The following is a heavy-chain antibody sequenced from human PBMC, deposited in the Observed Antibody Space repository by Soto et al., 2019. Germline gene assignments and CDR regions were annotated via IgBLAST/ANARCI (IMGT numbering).Heavy chain of an antibody. D-gene: IGHD3-10*01. V-gene: IGHV3-74*01. CDR1: GFTFDYYW. J-gene: IGHJ3*01. CDR3: ARGDRGGFDL. CDR2: VHSGGTTT. Sequence: EVQLVESGGGLVQPGESLRLSCAASGFTFDYYWMHWVRQAPGKGLVWVSRVHSGGTTTTYADSVKGRFTISTDTARNRVCLQMSSLRAEDTAIYDGARGDRGGFDLWGRGTVVTVSS.